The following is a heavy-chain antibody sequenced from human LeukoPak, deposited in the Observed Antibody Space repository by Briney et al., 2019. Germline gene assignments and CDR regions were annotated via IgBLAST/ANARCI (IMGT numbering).Heavy chain of an antibody. CDR1: GFTFSSYG. J-gene: IGHJ4*02. D-gene: IGHD6-6*01. V-gene: IGHV3-7*01. CDR2: IKADGGKK. Sequence: GGSLRLSCAASGFTFSSYGMNWFRQPPGKGLEWVAKIKADGGKKDHVASVKGRFTISRDNTKNSLYLQMNSLRVEDTAVYYCARGGAARPDFWGQGTLVTVSS. CDR3: ARGGAARPDF.